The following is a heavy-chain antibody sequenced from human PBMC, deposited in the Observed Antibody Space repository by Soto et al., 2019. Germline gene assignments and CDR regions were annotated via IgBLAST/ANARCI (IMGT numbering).Heavy chain of an antibody. CDR2: IYWDDDK. CDR3: VRRQTAFDY. V-gene: IGHV2-5*02. J-gene: IGHJ4*02. Sequence: QITLKESGPTLVKPTQTLTLTCTFSGFSLSTSGVGVGWIRQPPGKALDWLALIYWDDDKRYSPSLKSRLTITKDTTKHQVVLTMTNMDPVDTATYYCVRRQTAFDYWGQGTLVTVSS. CDR1: GFSLSTSGVG.